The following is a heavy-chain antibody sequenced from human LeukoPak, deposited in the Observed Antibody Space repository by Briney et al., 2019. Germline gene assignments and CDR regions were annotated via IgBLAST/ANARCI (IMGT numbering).Heavy chain of an antibody. D-gene: IGHD6-13*01. CDR1: GFTVSSNY. V-gene: IGHV3-53*01. CDR2: IYSGGST. Sequence: GSLRLSCAASGFTVSSNYMSWVRQAPGKGLEWVSVIYSGGSTYYADSVKGRFTISRDNSKNTLYLQMNSLRAEDTAVYYCARYSSSWYSPFDYWGQGTLVTVSS. J-gene: IGHJ4*02. CDR3: ARYSSSWYSPFDY.